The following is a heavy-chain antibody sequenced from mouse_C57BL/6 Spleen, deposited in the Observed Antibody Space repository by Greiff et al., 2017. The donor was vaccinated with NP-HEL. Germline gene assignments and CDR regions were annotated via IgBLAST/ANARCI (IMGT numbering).Heavy chain of an antibody. CDR2: ISSGSSTI. CDR1: GFTFSDYG. CDR3: ARQDYYGSSYPYYCDY. V-gene: IGHV5-17*01. Sequence: EVQLVESGGGLVKPGGSLKLSCAASGFTFSDYGMHWVRQAPEKGLEWVAYISSGSSTIYYADTVKGRFTISRDNAKNTLFLQMTSLRSEDTAMYYCARQDYYGSSYPYYCDYWGQGTTLTVSS. D-gene: IGHD1-1*01. J-gene: IGHJ2*01.